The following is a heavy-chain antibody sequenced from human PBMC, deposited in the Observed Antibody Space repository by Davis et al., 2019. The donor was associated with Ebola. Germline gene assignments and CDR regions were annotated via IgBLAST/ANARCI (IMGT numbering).Heavy chain of an antibody. J-gene: IGHJ4*02. CDR2: IKQDGSET. Sequence: PAGSLRLSCTTSGFTFSSYWMTWVRQAPGRGLEWVANIKQDGSETYYGDSVKGRFTISRDNAKNSLYLQMNSLRAEDTAVYYCARAGATYWKDWGQGTLVTVSS. D-gene: IGHD1-1*01. V-gene: IGHV3-7*01. CDR1: GFTFSSYW. CDR3: ARAGATYWKD.